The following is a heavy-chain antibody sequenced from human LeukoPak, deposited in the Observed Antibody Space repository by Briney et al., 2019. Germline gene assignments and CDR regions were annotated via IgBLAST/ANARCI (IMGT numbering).Heavy chain of an antibody. CDR3: AELGITMIGGV. D-gene: IGHD3-10*02. Sequence: GGSLRLSCTASGLTFSSYAKSWVRQAPGKGLEWVSVISGSGSSTYCADSVKGRFTISRDNSKNTLYLQMNSLRAEDTAVYYCAELGITMIGGVWGKGTTVTISS. J-gene: IGHJ6*04. CDR1: GLTFSSYA. V-gene: IGHV3-23*01. CDR2: ISGSGSST.